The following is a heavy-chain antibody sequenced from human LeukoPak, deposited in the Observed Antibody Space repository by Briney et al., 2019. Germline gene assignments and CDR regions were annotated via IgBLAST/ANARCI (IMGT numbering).Heavy chain of an antibody. CDR1: ELTFSSYS. V-gene: IGHV3-15*01. Sequence: GGSLRLSCAASELTFSSYSMKWVRQAPGKGLEWVGRIKSKTDGGTTDYAAPVKGRFTISRDDSKNTLYLQMNSLKTEDTAVYYCTTEMATIEGGFDYWGQGTLVTVSS. J-gene: IGHJ4*02. D-gene: IGHD5-24*01. CDR3: TTEMATIEGGFDY. CDR2: IKSKTDGGTT.